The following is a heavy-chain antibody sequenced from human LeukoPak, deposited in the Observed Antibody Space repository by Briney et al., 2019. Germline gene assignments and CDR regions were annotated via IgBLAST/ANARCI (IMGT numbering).Heavy chain of an antibody. CDR2: IIPILGIA. CDR3: ARDRDSSGYYYGLYFDY. D-gene: IGHD3-22*01. CDR1: GGTFSSYA. J-gene: IGHJ4*02. V-gene: IGHV1-69*04. Sequence: ASVKVSCKASGGTFSSYAISWVRQAPGQGLEWMGRIIPILGIANYAQKFQGRVTITADKSTSTAYMELSSLRSEDTAVYYCARDRDSSGYYYGLYFDYWGQGTLVTVSS.